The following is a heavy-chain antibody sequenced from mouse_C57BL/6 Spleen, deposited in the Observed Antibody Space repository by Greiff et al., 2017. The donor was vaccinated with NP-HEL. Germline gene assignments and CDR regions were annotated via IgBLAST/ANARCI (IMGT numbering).Heavy chain of an antibody. CDR3: ARVKYRNPDY. Sequence: VQLQQPGAELVKPGASVKLSCKASGYTFTSYWMQWVKQRPGQGLEWIGEIDPSDSYTNYNQKFKGKATLTVDTSSSTAYMQLSSLTSEDSAVYYCARVKYRNPDYWGQGTTLTVSS. J-gene: IGHJ2*01. D-gene: IGHD2-5*01. CDR2: IDPSDSYT. CDR1: GYTFTSYW. V-gene: IGHV1-50*01.